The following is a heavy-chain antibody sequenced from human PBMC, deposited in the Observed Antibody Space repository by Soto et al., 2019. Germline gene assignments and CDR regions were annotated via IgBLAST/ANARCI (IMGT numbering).Heavy chain of an antibody. J-gene: IGHJ6*02. CDR2: ISGYNGNT. Sequence: GASVKVSCKSSDSTFTHYGINWVRQAPGQGLEWMGWISGYNGNTKYAQKFQDRVTMTADTSTRTAFMEVRSLTSDDTGVYFCAATGGDYFGLDVWGQGTTVTVSS. D-gene: IGHD2-8*02. CDR3: AATGGDYFGLDV. CDR1: DSTFTHYG. V-gene: IGHV1-18*01.